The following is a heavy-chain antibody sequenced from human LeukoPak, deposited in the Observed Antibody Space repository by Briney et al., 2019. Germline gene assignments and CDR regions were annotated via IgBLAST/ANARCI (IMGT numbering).Heavy chain of an antibody. V-gene: IGHV3-30-3*01. CDR2: ISYDGSNK. CDR1: GFTFSSYA. Sequence: PGGSLRLSCAASGFTFSSYAMHWVRQAPGKGLEWVAVISYDGSNKYYADSVKGRFTISRDNSKNTLYLQMNSLRAEDTAAYYCARGVRGYSYPIFDYWGQGTLVTVSS. CDR3: ARGVRGYSYPIFDY. J-gene: IGHJ4*02. D-gene: IGHD5-18*01.